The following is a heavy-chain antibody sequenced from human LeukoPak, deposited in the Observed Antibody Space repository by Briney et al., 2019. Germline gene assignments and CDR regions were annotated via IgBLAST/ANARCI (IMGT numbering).Heavy chain of an antibody. CDR3: AKPVRRPKQQPVSLIGKWFDP. J-gene: IGHJ5*02. V-gene: IGHV3-23*01. Sequence: PGGSLRLSCVASGFTFSSYAMSWVRQAPGKGLEWVSVISGSGGSTKYADSVKGRFTISRDNAKNTLFLQMNSLRAEDTAVSYCAKPVRRPKQQPVSLIGKWFDPWGQGTLVTVSS. D-gene: IGHD6-13*01. CDR1: GFTFSSYA. CDR2: ISGSGGST.